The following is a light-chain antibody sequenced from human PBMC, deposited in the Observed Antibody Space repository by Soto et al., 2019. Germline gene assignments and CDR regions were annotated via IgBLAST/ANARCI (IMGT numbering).Light chain of an antibody. CDR1: QGIGDA. Sequence: DIQMSQSPSSLSASVGDRVTITCRASQGIGDALGWYQQKPGKAPKRLIYAASTLQSGVPSRFSGSGSGTEFTLTIRGLQPDDFVTYYCLQHNEFWWTFGQGTKVEIK. J-gene: IGKJ1*01. CDR3: LQHNEFWWT. CDR2: AAS. V-gene: IGKV1-17*01.